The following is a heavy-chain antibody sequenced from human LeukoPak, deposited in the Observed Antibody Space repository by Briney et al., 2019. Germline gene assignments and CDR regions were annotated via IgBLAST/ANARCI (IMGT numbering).Heavy chain of an antibody. CDR2: MNPNSGNT. D-gene: IGHD2-15*01. V-gene: IGHV1-8*01. CDR3: ARSNRLRHCSGGSCYSFGY. CDR1: GYTFTSYD. Sequence: GASVKVSCKASGYTFTSYDINWVRQATGQGLEWMGWMNPNSGNTGYAQKFQGRVTMTRNTSISTAYMEPSSLRSEDTAVYYCARSNRLRHCSGGSCYSFGYWGQGTLVTVSS. J-gene: IGHJ4*02.